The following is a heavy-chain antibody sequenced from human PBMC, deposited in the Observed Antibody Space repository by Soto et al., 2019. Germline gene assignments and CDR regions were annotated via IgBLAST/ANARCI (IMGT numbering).Heavy chain of an antibody. D-gene: IGHD5-12*01. V-gene: IGHV1-18*01. CDR2: ISTYSGDT. CDR1: GYTFFTYD. Sequence: ASVKVSCKASGYTFFTYDISWVRQAPGQGLEWMGWISTYSGDTNYAQKFQGRVTMTTDTSTTTAYLELRSLRSDDTAVYYCARHHGPTTSENWFDPWGQGTLVTVPQ. J-gene: IGHJ5*02. CDR3: ARHHGPTTSENWFDP.